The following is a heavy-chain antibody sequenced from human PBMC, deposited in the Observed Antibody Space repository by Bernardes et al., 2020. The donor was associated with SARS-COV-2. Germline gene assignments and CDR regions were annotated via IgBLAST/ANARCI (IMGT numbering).Heavy chain of an antibody. V-gene: IGHV3-74*01. D-gene: IGHD2-8*01. Sequence: GGSLRLSCAASGFTLSSHCMHWVRQPPGKGLVWVSRINTDGSSTNYADSVKGRFTISRDNARNTLYLQMNSLRDEDTAVYFCARDLGYCTNGICSPWGQGTLVTVSS. CDR1: GFTLSSHC. CDR3: ARDLGYCTNGICSP. J-gene: IGHJ5*02. CDR2: INTDGSST.